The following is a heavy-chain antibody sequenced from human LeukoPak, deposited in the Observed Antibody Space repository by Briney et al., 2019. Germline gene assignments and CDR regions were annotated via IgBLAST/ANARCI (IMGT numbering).Heavy chain of an antibody. CDR1: GGSFSGYY. CDR3: ARGPAVRGVPYNWFDP. D-gene: IGHD3-10*01. CDR2: INHSGST. V-gene: IGHV4-34*01. J-gene: IGHJ5*02. Sequence: SETLSLTCAVYGGSFSGYYWSWIRQPPGKGLEWIGEINHSGSTNYNPSLKSRVTISVDTSKNQFSLKLSSVTAADTAVYYCARGPAVRGVPYNWFDPWGQGTLVTVSS.